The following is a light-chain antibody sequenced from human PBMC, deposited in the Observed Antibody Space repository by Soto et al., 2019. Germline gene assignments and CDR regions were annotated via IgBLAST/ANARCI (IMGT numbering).Light chain of an antibody. V-gene: IGKV3-11*01. CDR3: LQRSNWPPAIT. CDR1: QSVTTY. J-gene: IGKJ5*01. CDR2: DAS. Sequence: EVLLTQSPATLSLSPGETATLFCTASQSVTTYLAWYQQKPGQPPRLLIYDASNRATGIPARFSGSGSGTDFTLTLSSLEPEDFAVYYCLQRSNWPPAITFGQGTRLEIK.